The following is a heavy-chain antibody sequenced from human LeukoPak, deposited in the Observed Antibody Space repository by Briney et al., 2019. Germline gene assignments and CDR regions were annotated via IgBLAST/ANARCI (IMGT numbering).Heavy chain of an antibody. J-gene: IGHJ3*02. D-gene: IGHD3-22*01. Sequence: SETLSLTCTVSGDSIRSSSYYWGWIRQPPGKGLECIGSIYYSGSTYYNPSLKSRVTISVDTSKNQFSLKLNSVTAADTAVYYCARVWGVTDFYDSRGAFDIWGQGTMVTVSS. V-gene: IGHV4-39*07. CDR1: GDSIRSSSYY. CDR3: ARVWGVTDFYDSRGAFDI. CDR2: IYYSGST.